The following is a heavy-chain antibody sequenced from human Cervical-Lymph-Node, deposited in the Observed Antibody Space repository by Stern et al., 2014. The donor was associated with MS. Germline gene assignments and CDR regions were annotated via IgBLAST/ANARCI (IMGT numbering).Heavy chain of an antibody. D-gene: IGHD5-18*01. J-gene: IGHJ4*02. Sequence: VQLVEPGGGVVQPGRSLRLSCAASGFTFSDYVMHWVRQAPGKGLEWVAIIWYDGTKKYYVDSVKGRFTISRDNSNNTLYLQMNSLRAEDTAVYYCARDASWIQLWSYFDYWGQGTLVTVSS. CDR3: ARDASWIQLWSYFDY. CDR1: GFTFSDYV. CDR2: IWYDGTKK. V-gene: IGHV3-33*01.